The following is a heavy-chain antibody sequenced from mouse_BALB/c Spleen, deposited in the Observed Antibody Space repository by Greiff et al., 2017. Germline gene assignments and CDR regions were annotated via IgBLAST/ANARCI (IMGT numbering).Heavy chain of an antibody. D-gene: IGHD1-1*01. CDR3: AREGNYGSNFDY. CDR2: ISSGGSYT. CDR1: GFTFSSYA. Sequence: EVKLVESGGGLVKPGGSLKLSCAASGFTFSSYAMSWVRQSPEKRLEWVAEISSGGSYTYYPDTVTGRFTISRDNAKNTLYLEMSSLRSEDTAMYYCAREGNYGSNFDYWGQGTTLTVSS. V-gene: IGHV5-9-4*01. J-gene: IGHJ2*01.